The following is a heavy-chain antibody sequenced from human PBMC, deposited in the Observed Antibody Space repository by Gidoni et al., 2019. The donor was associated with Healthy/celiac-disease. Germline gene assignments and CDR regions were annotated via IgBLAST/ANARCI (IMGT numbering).Heavy chain of an antibody. CDR3: AKDYYDSSGYADAFDI. J-gene: IGHJ3*02. Sequence: EVQLLESGGGLVQPGGSLRLSCAASGFTFSSYSMSWVRQAPGKGLEWVSAISGRGGSTYYADAVKGRFTISRDNSKNTLYLQMNSLRAEDTAVYYCAKDYYDSSGYADAFDIWGQGTMVTVSS. CDR1: GFTFSSYS. D-gene: IGHD3-22*01. CDR2: ISGRGGST. V-gene: IGHV3-23*01.